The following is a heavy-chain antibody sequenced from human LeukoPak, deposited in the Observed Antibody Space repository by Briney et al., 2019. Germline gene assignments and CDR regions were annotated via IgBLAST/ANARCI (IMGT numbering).Heavy chain of an antibody. Sequence: SETLSLTCTVSGGSISSSSYYWGWIRQPPGKGLEWIGYIFFTGGTNYNPSLKSRGTISIDTSKNQFSLKLSSVTAADTAVYYCAREAYYYDSSGHAPVAWGQGTLVTVSS. CDR3: AREAYYYDSSGHAPVA. J-gene: IGHJ5*02. CDR1: GGSISSSSYY. D-gene: IGHD3-22*01. V-gene: IGHV4-61*05. CDR2: IFFTGGT.